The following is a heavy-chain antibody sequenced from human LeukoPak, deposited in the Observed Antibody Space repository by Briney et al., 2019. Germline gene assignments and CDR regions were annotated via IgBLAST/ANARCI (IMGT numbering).Heavy chain of an antibody. CDR1: GSSIFGYY. CDR3: ARDRPFGA. J-gene: IGHJ5*02. Sequence: SETLSLTCTVSGSSIFGYYWSWIRQPPGKGLVWIGYIDDSGSVNYNPSLKSRVTISGDTSKNQFYLKLRFVTAADTAMYYCARDRPFGAWGQGIQVTVSS. CDR2: IDDSGSV. V-gene: IGHV4-59*01.